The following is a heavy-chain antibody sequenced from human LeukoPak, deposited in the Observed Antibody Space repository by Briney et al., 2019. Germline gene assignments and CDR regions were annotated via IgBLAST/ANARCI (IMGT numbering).Heavy chain of an antibody. J-gene: IGHJ4*02. CDR3: GKKCHGGSGSYGYFDY. D-gene: IGHD3-10*01. V-gene: IGHV3-23*01. Sequence: SGGSLRLSCAASGFPFSSYAMSWVRQAPGKGLEWVSGIMGSGDTTYYADSVKGRFTISRDNSRNTVYLQMNSLRAEDTALYYCGKKCHGGSGSYGYFDYWGQGTLVTVSS. CDR2: IMGSGDTT. CDR1: GFPFSSYA.